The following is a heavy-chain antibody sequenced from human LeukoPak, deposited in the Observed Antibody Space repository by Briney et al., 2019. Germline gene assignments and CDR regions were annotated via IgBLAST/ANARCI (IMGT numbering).Heavy chain of an antibody. D-gene: IGHD3-16*02. CDR3: ARVDDYVWGSYRSSDY. J-gene: IGHJ4*02. Sequence: GGSLRLSCAGSGFLFNIYTMNWVRQAPGKGLVWVSRINSDGSSTSYADSVKGRFTISRDNAKNTLYLQMNSLRAEDTAVYYCARVDDYVWGSYRSSDYWGQGTLVTVSS. CDR1: GFLFNIYT. V-gene: IGHV3-74*01. CDR2: INSDGSST.